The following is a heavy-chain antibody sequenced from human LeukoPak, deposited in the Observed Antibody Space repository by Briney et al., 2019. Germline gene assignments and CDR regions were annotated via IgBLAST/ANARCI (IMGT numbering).Heavy chain of an antibody. Sequence: SETLSLTCNVCGASISSYYWSWIRQPPGKGLEWIGYIYYSGSTNYNPSLKSRVTISVDTSKNQFSLKLSSVTAADTAVYYCARAGVDYDSSGYFDYWGQGTLVTVSS. J-gene: IGHJ4*02. D-gene: IGHD3-22*01. CDR2: IYYSGST. CDR1: GASISSYY. CDR3: ARAGVDYDSSGYFDY. V-gene: IGHV4-59*01.